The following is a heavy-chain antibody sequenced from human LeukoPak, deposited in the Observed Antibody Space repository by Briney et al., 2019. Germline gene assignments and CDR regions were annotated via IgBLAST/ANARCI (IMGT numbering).Heavy chain of an antibody. CDR3: ARTGPGNTFDY. CDR1: GGSISSYY. Sequence: SETLSLTCTVSGGSISSYYWSWIRQPAGKGHELIGRIYTSRSTNYNPTLKSIVTMSVETSKNEFSLKLSSVTAADTAVYYCARTGPGNTFDYWGQGTLVTVSS. CDR2: IYTSRST. V-gene: IGHV4-4*07. J-gene: IGHJ4*02. D-gene: IGHD1-26*01.